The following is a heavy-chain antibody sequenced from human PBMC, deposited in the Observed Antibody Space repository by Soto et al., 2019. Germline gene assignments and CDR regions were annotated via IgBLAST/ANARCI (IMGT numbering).Heavy chain of an antibody. CDR1: GFTFSSYG. J-gene: IGHJ3*02. CDR2: IWHDGSNK. V-gene: IGHV3-33*01. Sequence: QVQLVESGGGVVQPGRSLRLSCAASGFTFSSYGMHWVRQAPGKGLEWVAVIWHDGSNKYYADSVKGRFTITSDNSKNTLDLQMHSLRAEATAVYYWASSVRRYLDWLPNHAFDIWGQGTMVTVSS. CDR3: ASSVRRYLDWLPNHAFDI. D-gene: IGHD3-9*01.